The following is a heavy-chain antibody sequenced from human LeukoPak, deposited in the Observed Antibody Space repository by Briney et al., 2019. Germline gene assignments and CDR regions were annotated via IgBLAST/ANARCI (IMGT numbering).Heavy chain of an antibody. CDR3: ASGPTYDYVRVILY. V-gene: IGHV3-53*05. Sequence: GGSLRLSCAVSGFTVSGNYMTWVRQAPGKGLEWVSVIYSGGTTYYRDSVKGRFTISRDTSKNTVYLRMDSLRPEDTAVYYCASGPTYDYVRVILYWGQGTLVTVSS. D-gene: IGHD3-16*01. CDR1: GFTVSGNY. CDR2: IYSGGTT. J-gene: IGHJ4*02.